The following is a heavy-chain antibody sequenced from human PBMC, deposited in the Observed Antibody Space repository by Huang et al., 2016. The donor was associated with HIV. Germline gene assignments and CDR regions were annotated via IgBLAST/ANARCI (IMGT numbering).Heavy chain of an antibody. Sequence: EVQVVESGGGLVRPGRSLRLSCTASGFTFGDYAISWFRQDPGKGLEWVGFIRSKTYGGTTEYAASVKGRFIMSRDDSKSIAYLQRNSLKTEDTAVYYCSRELGLGIDLWSYYFDYWGQGTLVTVSS. V-gene: IGHV3-49*03. CDR1: GFTFGDYA. CDR3: SRELGLGIDLWSYYFDY. J-gene: IGHJ4*02. D-gene: IGHD5-18*01. CDR2: IRSKTYGGTT.